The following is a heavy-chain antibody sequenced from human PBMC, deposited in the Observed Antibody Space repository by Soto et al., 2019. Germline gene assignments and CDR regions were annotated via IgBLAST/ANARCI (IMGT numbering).Heavy chain of an antibody. Sequence: GGSLRLSCAASGFTFSTYAMSWVRQAPGKGLEWVSSFSGPGGGPYYADSVKGRFTISRDDSKNTLYLQMNSLRAEDTAVYYCAREQYSMVRGVIPYWGQGTLVTVSS. J-gene: IGHJ4*02. V-gene: IGHV3-23*01. D-gene: IGHD3-10*01. CDR2: FSGPGGGP. CDR3: AREQYSMVRGVIPY. CDR1: GFTFSTYA.